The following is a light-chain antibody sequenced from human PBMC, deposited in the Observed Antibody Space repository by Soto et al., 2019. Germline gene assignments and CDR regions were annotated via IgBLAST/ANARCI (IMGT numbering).Light chain of an antibody. CDR1: QSVSSY. CDR3: QQRSNAPFT. J-gene: IGKJ3*01. Sequence: EIVLTQSPATLSLSPGERATLSCRASQSVSSYLAWYQQQPGQAPRLLIYDASNRATGIPARFSGSGSGTDFTLTISSLEPEDFAVYYCQQRSNAPFTFGPGTKVDIK. CDR2: DAS. V-gene: IGKV3-11*01.